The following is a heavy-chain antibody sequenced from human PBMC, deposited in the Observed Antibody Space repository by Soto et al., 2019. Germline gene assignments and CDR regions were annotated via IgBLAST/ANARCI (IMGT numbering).Heavy chain of an antibody. Sequence: EVQLVESGGGLVQPGGSLRLSCEASGFTFSSYWMHWVRQGPGKELVWVSRISSDGSSTNYADSVEGRFTISRDNAKNALYLQMTSLRAEDTAVYCCARFWYYYDSSSYFSGDAFDIWGHRTMVTVSS. J-gene: IGHJ3*02. CDR3: ARFWYYYDSSSYFSGDAFDI. CDR1: GFTFSSYW. V-gene: IGHV3-74*01. D-gene: IGHD3-22*01. CDR2: ISSDGSST.